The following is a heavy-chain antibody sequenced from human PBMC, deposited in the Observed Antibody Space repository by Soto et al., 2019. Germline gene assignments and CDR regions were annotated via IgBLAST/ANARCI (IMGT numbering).Heavy chain of an antibody. Sequence: VGSLRLSCAASGFTFSSYAMHWVRQAPGKGLEWVAVISYDGSNKYYADSVKGRFTISRDNSKNTLYLQMNSLRAEDTAVYYCARAQDYYDSSGSDYWGQGTLVTVSS. D-gene: IGHD3-22*01. V-gene: IGHV3-30-3*01. J-gene: IGHJ4*02. CDR2: ISYDGSNK. CDR1: GFTFSSYA. CDR3: ARAQDYYDSSGSDY.